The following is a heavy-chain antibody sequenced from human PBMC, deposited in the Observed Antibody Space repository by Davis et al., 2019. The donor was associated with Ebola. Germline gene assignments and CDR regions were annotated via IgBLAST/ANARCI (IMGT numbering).Heavy chain of an antibody. V-gene: IGHV4-34*01. D-gene: IGHD5/OR15-5a*01. Sequence: SETLSLTCGVYGGSFSGYYWSWIRQPPGKGLEWIGEINHSGSTNYNPSLKSRVTISVDTSKNQFSLKLSSVTAADTAVYYCARGVYGNYGMDVWGQGTTVTVSS. CDR1: GGSFSGYY. CDR3: ARGVYGNYGMDV. J-gene: IGHJ6*02. CDR2: INHSGST.